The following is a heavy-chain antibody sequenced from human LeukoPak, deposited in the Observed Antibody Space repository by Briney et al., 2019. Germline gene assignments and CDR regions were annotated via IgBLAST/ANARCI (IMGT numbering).Heavy chain of an antibody. CDR2: IYTSEST. J-gene: IGHJ4*02. CDR3: ARDPSFVEGYFDY. V-gene: IGHV4-4*07. D-gene: IGHD2-15*01. CDR1: GGSLSSYY. Sequence: SETLSLTCTVSGGSLSSYYWNWIRQPAGTGLEGIGRIYTSESTNYNPSLKSRVTMSVDTSKNQVSLKLSSVTAADAAVYYCARDPSFVEGYFDYWGQGILVTVSS.